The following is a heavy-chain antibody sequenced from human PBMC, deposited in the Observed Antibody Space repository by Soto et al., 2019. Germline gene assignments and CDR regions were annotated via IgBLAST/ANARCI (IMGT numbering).Heavy chain of an antibody. V-gene: IGHV3-9*01. CDR3: ARGSGSYYFDY. CDR2: ISWNSGSI. CDR1: GFTFDDYA. Sequence: PGGSLRLSCAASGFTFDDYAMHWVRQAPGKGLEWVSGISWNSGSIGYADSVKGRFTISRDNAKNSLYLQMNSLRAEDTALYYCARGSGSYYFDYWGQGTLVTVSS. D-gene: IGHD3-10*01. J-gene: IGHJ4*02.